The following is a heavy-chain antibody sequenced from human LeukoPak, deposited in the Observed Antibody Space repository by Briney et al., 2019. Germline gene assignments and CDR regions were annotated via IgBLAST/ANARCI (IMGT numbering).Heavy chain of an antibody. Sequence: SETLSLTCTVSGGSISSSTYYWGWIHQPPGKGLEWIGTIYYRGSTYYNPSLKSRVTISVDTSKNQFSLKLTSVTAADTAVYYCARLGRTYYDFWSGPWGQGTLVTVSS. CDR1: GGSISSSTYY. CDR2: IYYRGST. CDR3: ARLGRTYYDFWSGP. D-gene: IGHD3-3*01. V-gene: IGHV4-39*01. J-gene: IGHJ5*02.